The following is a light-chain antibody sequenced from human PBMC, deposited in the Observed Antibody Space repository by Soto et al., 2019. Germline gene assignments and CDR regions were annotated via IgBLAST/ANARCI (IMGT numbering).Light chain of an antibody. CDR3: QQYNNWPPLT. V-gene: IGKV3-15*01. Sequence: ESVLTQSPVTLSLSPGERATLSCRASQSVSSSYLAWYQQKPGQAPRLLIYGASTRATGIPARFSGSGSGTEFTLTISSLQSEDFAVYYCQQYNNWPPLTFGGGTKVDI. CDR1: QSVSSSY. CDR2: GAS. J-gene: IGKJ4*01.